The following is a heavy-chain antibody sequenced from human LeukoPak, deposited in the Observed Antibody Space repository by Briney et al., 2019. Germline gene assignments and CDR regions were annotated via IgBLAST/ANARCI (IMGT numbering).Heavy chain of an antibody. J-gene: IGHJ4*02. D-gene: IGHD2-15*01. CDR3: TKNAGRGRPSDL. CDR2: VYQSNIA. V-gene: IGHV4-59*02. CDR1: GGSVIDNY. Sequence: PSETLSLTCTVSGGSVIDNYWSWIRQPPGKGLEWIAYVYQSNIANYNPSLSGRGTISLDTSKNQVSLKLRSVTPADTAIYYCTKNAGRGRPSDLWGQGTLVTVFS.